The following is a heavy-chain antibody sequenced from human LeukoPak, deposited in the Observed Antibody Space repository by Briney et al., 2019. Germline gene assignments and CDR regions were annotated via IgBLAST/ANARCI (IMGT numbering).Heavy chain of an antibody. Sequence: GGSLRLSCAASGFIFSSYAMSWVRQAPGKGLEWVSVIYSGGTTYYADSVKGRFTISRDNSKNTLYLQMNSLRAEDTAVYYCARDLIVGGNHDAFDIWGQGTMVTVSS. J-gene: IGHJ3*02. CDR1: GFIFSSYA. V-gene: IGHV3-53*01. D-gene: IGHD1-26*01. CDR3: ARDLIVGGNHDAFDI. CDR2: IYSGGTT.